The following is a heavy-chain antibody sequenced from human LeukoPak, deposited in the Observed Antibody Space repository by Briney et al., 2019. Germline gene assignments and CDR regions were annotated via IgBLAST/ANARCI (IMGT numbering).Heavy chain of an antibody. CDR2: IDWDDDK. CDR3: ARIILTSNWFDP. V-gene: IGHV2-70*11. CDR1: GFSLSTRGMC. D-gene: IGHD3-10*01. J-gene: IGHJ5*02. Sequence: VSGPALVKPTQTLTLTCAFSGFSLSTRGMCVSWIRQPPGKALEWLARIDWDDDKYYNPSLKTRLTISKDTSKNQVVLTMTNMDHVDTATYYCARIILTSNWFDPWGQGTLVTASS.